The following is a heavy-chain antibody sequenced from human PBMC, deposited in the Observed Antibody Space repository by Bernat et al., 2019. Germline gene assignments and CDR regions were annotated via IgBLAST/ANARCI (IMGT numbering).Heavy chain of an antibody. CDR1: GFSFGYYN. D-gene: IGHD7-27*01. Sequence: EVQLVESGGGLVKPGGSLRLSCAASGFSFGYYNMNWVRQAPGKGLEWVSFISSSSGYIYYADSVKGRFTISRDNSKNTLYLQMNSLRAEDTAVYYCAKETNRGAVYTHACDIWGQGTMVTVSS. V-gene: IGHV3-21*02. CDR3: AKETNRGAVYTHACDI. CDR2: ISSSSGYI. J-gene: IGHJ3*02.